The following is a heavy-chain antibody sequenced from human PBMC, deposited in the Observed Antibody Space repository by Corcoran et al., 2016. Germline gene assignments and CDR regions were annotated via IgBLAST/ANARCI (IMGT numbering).Heavy chain of an antibody. D-gene: IGHD3-22*01. CDR2: ISYDGSNK. CDR1: GFTFSSYG. CDR3: AKGAFYYYSGGAFDI. Sequence: QVQLVESGGGVVQPGRSLRLSCAASGFTFSSYGMHWVRQAPGKGLEWVAVISYDGSNKYYADSVKGRFTISRDNSKNTLYLQMNSLRAEDTAVYYCAKGAFYYYSGGAFDIWGQGTMVTVSS. J-gene: IGHJ3*02. V-gene: IGHV3-30*18.